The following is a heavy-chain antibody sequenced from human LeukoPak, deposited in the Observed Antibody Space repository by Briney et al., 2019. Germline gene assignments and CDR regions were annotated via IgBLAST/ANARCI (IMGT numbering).Heavy chain of an antibody. D-gene: IGHD2-21*02. CDR3: ARLVTENWFDP. CDR1: GYTFTSYA. V-gene: IGHV1-3*01. J-gene: IGHJ5*02. CDR2: INAGNGNT. Sequence: ASVKVSCKASGYTFTSYAMHWVRQAPGQRLEWMGWINAGNGNTKYSQKFQGRVTITRDTSASTAYMELSSLRSEDTAVYYCARLVTENWFDPWGQGTLVAVSS.